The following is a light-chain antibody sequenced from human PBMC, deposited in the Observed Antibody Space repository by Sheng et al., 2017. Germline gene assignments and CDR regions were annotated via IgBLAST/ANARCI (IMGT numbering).Light chain of an antibody. CDR1: QSISSW. CDR2: KAS. Sequence: DIQMTQSPSTLSASVGDRVTITCRASQSISSWLAWYQQKPGKAPKLLIYKASSLESGVPSRFSGSGSGTEFTLTISSLQPDDFATYYCQQYQTYSGTFGQGTKVEI. V-gene: IGKV1-5*03. J-gene: IGKJ1*01. CDR3: QQYQTYSGT.